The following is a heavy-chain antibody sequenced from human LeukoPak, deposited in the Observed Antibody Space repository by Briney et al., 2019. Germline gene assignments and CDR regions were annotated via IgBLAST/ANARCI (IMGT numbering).Heavy chain of an antibody. V-gene: IGHV4-61*02. CDR2: IYTSGST. Sequence: SETLSLTCTVSGGSISSGSYYWSWIRQPAGKGLEWIGRIYTSGSTNYNPSLKSRVTISVDTSKNQFSLKLSSVTAADTAVYYCARETYYDFWSGSDYYMDVWGKGTTVTVSS. CDR1: GGSISSGSYY. J-gene: IGHJ6*03. CDR3: ARETYYDFWSGSDYYMDV. D-gene: IGHD3-3*01.